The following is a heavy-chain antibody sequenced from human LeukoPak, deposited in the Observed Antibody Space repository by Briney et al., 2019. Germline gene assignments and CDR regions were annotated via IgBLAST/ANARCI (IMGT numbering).Heavy chain of an antibody. CDR1: GYTFTSYA. V-gene: IGHV1-69*05. J-gene: IGHJ6*03. D-gene: IGHD3-3*01. Sequence: SVKVSCKASGYTFTSYAISWVRQAPGQGLEWMGGIIPIFGTANYAQKFQGRVTITTDESTSTAYMELSSLRSEDTAVYYCARCDFWGGYHYYYYYMDVWGKGTTVTVSS. CDR3: ARCDFWGGYHYYYYYMDV. CDR2: IIPIFGTA.